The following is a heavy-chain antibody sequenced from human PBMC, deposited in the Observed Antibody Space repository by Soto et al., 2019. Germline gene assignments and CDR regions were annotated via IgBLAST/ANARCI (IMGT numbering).Heavy chain of an antibody. V-gene: IGHV4-34*01. CDR1: GGSFSGYY. J-gene: IGHJ5*02. CDR3: ARTAAAPGGTNWFDP. D-gene: IGHD6-13*01. Sequence: PSETLSLTCAVYGGSFSGYYLIWIRQPPGKGLEWIGEINHSGSTNYNPSLKSRVTISVDTSKNQFSLKLSSVTAADTAVYYCARTAAAPGGTNWFDPWGQGTLVTVSS. CDR2: INHSGST.